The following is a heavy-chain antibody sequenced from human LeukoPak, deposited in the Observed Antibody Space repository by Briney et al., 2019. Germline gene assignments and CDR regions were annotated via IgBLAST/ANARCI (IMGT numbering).Heavy chain of an antibody. J-gene: IGHJ5*02. CDR2: IYWDDDK. CDR1: GFSLSTSGVG. D-gene: IGHD6-13*01. CDR3: AHRELEGVAAAGTPSFAGFDP. V-gene: IGHV2-5*02. Sequence: SGPTLVNPTQTLTLTCTFSGFSLSTSGVGVGWIRQPPGKALEWLALIYWDDDKRYSPSLKSRLTITKDTSKNQVVLTMTNMDPVDTATYYCAHRELEGVAAAGTPSFAGFDPWGQGTLVTVSS.